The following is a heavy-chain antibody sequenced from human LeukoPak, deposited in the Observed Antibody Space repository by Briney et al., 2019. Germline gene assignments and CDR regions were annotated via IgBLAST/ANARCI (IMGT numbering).Heavy chain of an antibody. Sequence: SQTLSLTCIVSGGSISSDTYYWSCIRQPAGKGLDWIGRIHASGSTNYNPSLRGRFSISVDTSKNQFSLHLSSVTAADTAVYFCARDTTMINNYYYYTDVWGKGTTVTVSS. CDR1: GGSISSDTYY. J-gene: IGHJ6*03. CDR2: IHASGST. CDR3: ARDTTMINNYYYYTDV. D-gene: IGHD5-18*01. V-gene: IGHV4-61*02.